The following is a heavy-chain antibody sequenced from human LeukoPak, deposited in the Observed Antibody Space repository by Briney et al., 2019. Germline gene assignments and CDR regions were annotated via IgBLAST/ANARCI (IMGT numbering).Heavy chain of an antibody. CDR3: ARLISPDAFDI. D-gene: IGHD2/OR15-2a*01. V-gene: IGHV1-8*03. J-gene: IGHJ3*02. CDR1: GGTFSSYA. Sequence: ASVKVSCKASGGTFSSYAISWVRQATGQGLEWMGWMNPNSGNTGYAQKFQGRVTITRNTSISTAYMELSSLRSEDTAVYYCARLISPDAFDIWGQGTMVTVSS. CDR2: MNPNSGNT.